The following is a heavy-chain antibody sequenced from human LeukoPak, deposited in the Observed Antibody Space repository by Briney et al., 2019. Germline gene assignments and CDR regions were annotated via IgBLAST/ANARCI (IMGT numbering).Heavy chain of an antibody. Sequence: GGSLRLSCAASGFTFSSYTIHWVRQDPGKGLEWVTIKSYDGSNKYYADSVKGRFTISRDNSKNTLYLQMNSLRAEDTAVYYCARGGQGYDLNWFDPWGQGTLVTVSS. CDR2: KSYDGSNK. D-gene: IGHD3-3*01. V-gene: IGHV3-30-3*01. CDR1: GFTFSSYT. J-gene: IGHJ5*02. CDR3: ARGGQGYDLNWFDP.